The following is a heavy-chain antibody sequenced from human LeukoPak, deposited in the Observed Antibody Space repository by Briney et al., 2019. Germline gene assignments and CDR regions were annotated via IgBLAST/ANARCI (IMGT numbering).Heavy chain of an antibody. CDR3: AKASWARGNPDY. D-gene: IGHD4-23*01. Sequence: GGSLRLXCAASGFTFDDYAMHWVRQAPGKGLEWVSLISGGSGSTYYADSVKGRFTISRDNSKNSLYLQMNSLRTEDTALYYCAKASWARGNPDYWGQGTLVTVSS. CDR1: GFTFDDYA. CDR2: ISGGSGST. J-gene: IGHJ4*02. V-gene: IGHV3-43*02.